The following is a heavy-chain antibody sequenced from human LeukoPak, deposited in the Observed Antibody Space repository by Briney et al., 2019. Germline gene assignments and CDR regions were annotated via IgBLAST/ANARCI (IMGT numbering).Heavy chain of an antibody. D-gene: IGHD5-18*01. CDR2: ISSSSSYL. V-gene: IGHV3-21*01. CDR1: GFTFSSYS. Sequence: TGGSLSLSCAGSGFTFSSYSRNWVGQAPGKGREWVSSISSSSSYLYYADAGKGRFTISRDNAKNSLYLQMNSLRAEDTAVYYCARDSRIGYGYSYGYYFDYWGQGTLVTVSS. J-gene: IGHJ4*02. CDR3: ARDSRIGYGYSYGYYFDY.